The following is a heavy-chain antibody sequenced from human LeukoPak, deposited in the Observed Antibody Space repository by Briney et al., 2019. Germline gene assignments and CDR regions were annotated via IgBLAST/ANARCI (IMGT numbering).Heavy chain of an antibody. Sequence: GSLRLSCTASGFTFGDYAMSWFRQAPGKGLEWVGFIRSKAYGGTTEYAASVKGRFTISRDDSKSIAYLQMNSLKTEDTAVYYCTRDSGWLVLSWSFDYWGQGTLVTVSS. J-gene: IGHJ4*02. CDR1: GFTFGDYA. D-gene: IGHD6-19*01. CDR2: IRSKAYGGTT. CDR3: TRDSGWLVLSWSFDY. V-gene: IGHV3-49*03.